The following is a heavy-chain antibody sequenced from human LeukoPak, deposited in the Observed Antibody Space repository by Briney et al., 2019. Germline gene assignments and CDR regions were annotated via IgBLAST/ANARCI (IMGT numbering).Heavy chain of an antibody. D-gene: IGHD4-11*01. CDR1: GYTFTSYY. CDR3: ARERGLQTRDFDY. Sequence: ASVKVSCKASGYTFTSYYMHRVRQAPGQGLEWMGIINPSGGSTSYAQKFQGRVTMTRDMSTSTVYMELSSLRSEDTAVYYCARERGLQTRDFDYWGQGTLVTVSS. V-gene: IGHV1-46*01. CDR2: INPSGGST. J-gene: IGHJ4*02.